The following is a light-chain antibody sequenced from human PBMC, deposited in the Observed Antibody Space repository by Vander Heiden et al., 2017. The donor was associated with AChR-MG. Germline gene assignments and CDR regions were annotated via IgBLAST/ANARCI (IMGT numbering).Light chain of an antibody. CDR2: SKN. CDR3: VLYMGSGIAWV. Sequence: QTVVTQEPSFSVSPGGTVTLTCGLSSRSVSTSYYPSWYQQTPGQAPRTLIYSKNTRSAGVPDRFSGSILGNKAALTITGAQADDEADYYCVLYMGSGIAWVFGGGTKLTVL. CDR1: SRSVSTSYY. J-gene: IGLJ3*02. V-gene: IGLV8-61*01.